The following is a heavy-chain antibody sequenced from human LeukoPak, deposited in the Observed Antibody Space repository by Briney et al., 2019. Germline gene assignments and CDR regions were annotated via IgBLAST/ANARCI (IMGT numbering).Heavy chain of an antibody. CDR2: FDPEDGET. CDR3: ARIPTGGFLEWSYYYYYGMDV. Sequence: ASVKVSCKVSGYTLTELSMHWVRQAPGKGLEWMGGFDPEDGETIYAQKFQGRVTMTEDTSTDTAYMELSSLRSEDTAVYYCARIPTGGFLEWSYYYYYGMDVWGQGTTVTVSS. D-gene: IGHD3-3*01. CDR1: GYTLTELS. V-gene: IGHV1-24*01. J-gene: IGHJ6*02.